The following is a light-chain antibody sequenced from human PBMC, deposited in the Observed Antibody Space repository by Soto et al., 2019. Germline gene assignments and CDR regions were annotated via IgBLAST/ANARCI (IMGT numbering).Light chain of an antibody. J-gene: IGLJ3*02. CDR3: ISYTSSSTWV. CDR1: SNDVGGYNY. CDR2: EVS. Sequence: QSALTQPASVSGSPGQSITISCTGTSNDVGGYNYVSWYQQHPGKVPKLMIYEVSNRPSGVSDRFSGSRSGNTASLTISGLQAEDEYDYYCISYTSSSTWVFGGGTKLTVL. V-gene: IGLV2-14*01.